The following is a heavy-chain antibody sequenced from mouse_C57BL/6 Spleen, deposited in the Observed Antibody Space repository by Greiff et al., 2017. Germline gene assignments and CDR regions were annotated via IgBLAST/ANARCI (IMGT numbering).Heavy chain of an antibody. Sequence: EVMLVEPGGGLVKPGGSLKLSCAASGFTFSSYSMSWVRQTPEQRLEWVGTISGGGGNTYYHDNVKGRFTISRDNAKNTPYLQMSSLTSEDTALYDCARGYYGSSYGYLDYWGQGTSLTVSS. CDR2: ISGGGGNT. V-gene: IGHV5-9*01. D-gene: IGHD1-1*01. J-gene: IGHJ2*02. CDR3: ARGYYGSSYGYLDY. CDR1: GFTFSSYS.